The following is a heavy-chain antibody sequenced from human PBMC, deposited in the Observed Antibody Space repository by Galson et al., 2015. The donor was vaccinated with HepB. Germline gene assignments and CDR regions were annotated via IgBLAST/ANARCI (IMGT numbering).Heavy chain of an antibody. V-gene: IGHV4-61*02. D-gene: IGHD6-13*01. CDR3: ARDSAGLDY. J-gene: IGHJ4*02. CDR1: GGSISSGSYS. CDR2: FYTSGST. Sequence: LSLTCTVSGGSISSGSYSWNWIRQPAGKGLEWIGLFYTSGSTSYNPSLKSRATMSVDTSRNQVSLNLNSVTAADTAVYYCARDSAGLDYWGQGTLVTVSS.